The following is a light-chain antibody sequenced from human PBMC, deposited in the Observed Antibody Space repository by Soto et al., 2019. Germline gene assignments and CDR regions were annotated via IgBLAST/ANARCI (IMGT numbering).Light chain of an antibody. V-gene: IGLV2-14*03. J-gene: IGLJ1*01. CDR3: SSFRSSSTSYV. CDR2: DVS. Sequence: QSVLTRPASVSGSPGQSITISCPGTSSDIGDSNYVSWYQQHPGKAPKLVIYDVSNRPSGVSNRFSGSKSANTASLTISGLQAEDEADYYCSSFRSSSTSYVFGTGTKVTVL. CDR1: SSDIGDSNY.